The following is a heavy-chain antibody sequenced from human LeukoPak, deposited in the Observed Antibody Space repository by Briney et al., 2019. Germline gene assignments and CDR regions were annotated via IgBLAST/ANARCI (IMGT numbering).Heavy chain of an antibody. Sequence: GGSLRLSCAASGFTFSSYAMSWVRQAPGKGLEWVSAISGSGGSTYYADSVKGRFTISRDNSKNTLYLQMNSMRAEDTAVYYCAKVGTSSGWYSYFDYWGQGTLVTVSS. J-gene: IGHJ4*02. CDR3: AKVGTSSGWYSYFDY. V-gene: IGHV3-23*01. D-gene: IGHD6-19*01. CDR2: ISGSGGST. CDR1: GFTFSSYA.